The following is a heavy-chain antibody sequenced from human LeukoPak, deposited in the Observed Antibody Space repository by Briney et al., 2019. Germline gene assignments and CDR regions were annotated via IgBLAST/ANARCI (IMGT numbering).Heavy chain of an antibody. CDR3: ARPHQLPGRLRGREAFDI. V-gene: IGHV4-34*01. CDR1: GGSFSGYY. J-gene: IGHJ3*02. CDR2: INHSGST. D-gene: IGHD5-24*01. Sequence: PSETLSLTCAVYGGSFSGYYWSWIRQPRGKGLEWIGEINHSGSTNYNPSLKSRVTISVDTSKNQFSLKLSSVTAADTAVYYCARPHQLPGRLRGREAFDIWGQGTMVTVSS.